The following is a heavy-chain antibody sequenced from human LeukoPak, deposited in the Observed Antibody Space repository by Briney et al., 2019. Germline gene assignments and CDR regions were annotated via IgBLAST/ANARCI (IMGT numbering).Heavy chain of an antibody. D-gene: IGHD6-13*01. CDR1: GGSISSGDLY. Sequence: SETLSLTCIVSGGSISSGDLYWSWIRQPPGKGLEWIGHIHYSGSTYYNPSLKSRLTISVDTSKNQFSLNLRSVTAADTAVYYCARDTVHRVAAVEGSYWGQGTLVTVSS. J-gene: IGHJ4*02. CDR3: ARDTVHRVAAVEGSY. CDR2: IHYSGST. V-gene: IGHV4-30-4*01.